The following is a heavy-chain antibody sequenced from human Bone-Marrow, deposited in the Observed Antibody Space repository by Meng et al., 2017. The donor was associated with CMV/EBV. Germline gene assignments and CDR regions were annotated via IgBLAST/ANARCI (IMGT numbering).Heavy chain of an antibody. CDR2: INHSGST. Sequence: SETLSLTCAVYGGSFSGYYWSWIRHPPGKGLEWIGEINHSGSTNYNPSLKSRVTISVDTSKNQFSLKLSSVTAADTAVYYCARGYPPFSRRYGMDVWGQGTTVTVSS. CDR3: ARGYPPFSRRYGMDV. V-gene: IGHV4-34*01. J-gene: IGHJ6*02. CDR1: GGSFSGYY.